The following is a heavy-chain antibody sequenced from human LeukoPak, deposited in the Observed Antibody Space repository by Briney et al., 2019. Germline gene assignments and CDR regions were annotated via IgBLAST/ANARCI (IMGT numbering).Heavy chain of an antibody. CDR1: GFTFSSYA. CDR3: AREMGYSYGPHYFDY. V-gene: IGHV3-30*04. CDR2: ISYDGSNK. J-gene: IGHJ4*02. D-gene: IGHD5-18*01. Sequence: GRSLRISCAASGFTFSSYAMHWVRQAPGKGLEWVAVISYDGSNKYYADSVKGRFTISRDNSKNTLYLQMNSLRAEDTAVYYCAREMGYSYGPHYFDYWGQGTLVTVSS.